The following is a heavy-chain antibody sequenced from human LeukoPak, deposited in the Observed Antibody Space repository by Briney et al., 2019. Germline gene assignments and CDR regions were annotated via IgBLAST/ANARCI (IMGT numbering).Heavy chain of an antibody. CDR1: GSTFSDYC. Sequence: GGSLRLSCAASGSTFSDYCMSWIRQAPGKGLEWVSYISSSGITIYYADSVKGRFTISRDNAKNSLYLQMNSLRAEDTAVYYCARGHNYYDSSGYYYYYYYMDVWGKGTTVTVSS. V-gene: IGHV3-11*04. CDR3: ARGHNYYDSSGYYYYYYYMDV. J-gene: IGHJ6*03. D-gene: IGHD3-22*01. CDR2: ISSSGITI.